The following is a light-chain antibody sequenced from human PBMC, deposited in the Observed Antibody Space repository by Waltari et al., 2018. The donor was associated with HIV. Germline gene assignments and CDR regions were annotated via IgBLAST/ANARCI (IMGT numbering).Light chain of an antibody. CDR1: QGISSY. CDR2: AAS. CDR3: QQFSSNSILT. V-gene: IGKV1-9*01. Sequence: DIQLTQSPTFLSPSVGDRVTITCRASQGISSYLAWYQLKPGKAPKLLIYAASTLQSGVPSRFTGSGSGTRFTLTISSLQPEDFATYYCQQFSSNSILTFGPGTKVDVK. J-gene: IGKJ3*01.